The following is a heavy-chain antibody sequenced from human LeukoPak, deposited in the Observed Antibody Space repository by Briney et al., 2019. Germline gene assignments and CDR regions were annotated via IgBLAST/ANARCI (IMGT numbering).Heavy chain of an antibody. V-gene: IGHV4-30-2*01. CDR1: GGSVSSGGYS. CDR2: IYHSGST. J-gene: IGHJ3*02. CDR3: ARWAHGDAFDI. Sequence: SETLSLTCAVSGGSVSSGGYSWSWIRQPPGKGLEWIGYIYHSGSTYYNPSLKSRVTISVDRSKNQFSLKLGSVTAADTAVYYCARWAHGDAFDIWGQGTMVTVSS.